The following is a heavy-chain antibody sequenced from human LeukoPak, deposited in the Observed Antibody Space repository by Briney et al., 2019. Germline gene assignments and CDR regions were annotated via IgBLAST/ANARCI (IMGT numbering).Heavy chain of an antibody. CDR3: ARDPRGSSSYFDY. D-gene: IGHD6-6*01. CDR2: IYHSGST. Sequence: SETLSLTCAVSGGSISSSNWWSWVRQPPGKGLEWIGEIYHSGSTNYNPSLKSRVTISVDKSKNQFSLKLSSVTAADTAVYYCARDPRGSSSYFDYWGQGTLVTVSS. J-gene: IGHJ4*02. CDR1: GGSISSSNW. V-gene: IGHV4-4*02.